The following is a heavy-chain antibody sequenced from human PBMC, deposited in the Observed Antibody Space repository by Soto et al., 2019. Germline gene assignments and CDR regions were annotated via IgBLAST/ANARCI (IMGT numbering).Heavy chain of an antibody. CDR3: VRGEGGWETY. V-gene: IGHV4-59*12. D-gene: IGHD6-19*01. CDR1: GGSISSYY. CDR2: IYYSGST. Sequence: SETLSLTCTVSGGSISSYYWSWIRQPPGKGLEWIGYIYYSGSTNYNPSLKSRVTISVDRSKNQFSLKLSSVTAADTAVYYCVRGEGGWETYWGQGTLVTVSS. J-gene: IGHJ4*02.